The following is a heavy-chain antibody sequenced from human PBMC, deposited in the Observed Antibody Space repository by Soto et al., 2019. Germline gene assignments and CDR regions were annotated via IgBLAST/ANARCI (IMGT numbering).Heavy chain of an antibody. V-gene: IGHV6-1*01. CDR2: TYYRSKWHN. CDR3: ARSGNEGAVDY. Sequence: PSQTLSLTCAISGDSVSSKSAAWNWIRQPPSRGLEWLGRTYYRSKWHNEYAVSVKSRIIINPDTSKNQLSLQLNSVTPEDTAMYYCARSGNEGAVDYWGQGTLVTVSS. D-gene: IGHD1-26*01. J-gene: IGHJ4*02. CDR1: GDSVSSKSAA.